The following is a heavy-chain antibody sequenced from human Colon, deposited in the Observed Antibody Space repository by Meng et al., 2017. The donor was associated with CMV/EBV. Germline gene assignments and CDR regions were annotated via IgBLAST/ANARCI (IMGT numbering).Heavy chain of an antibody. D-gene: IGHD3-10*01. CDR2: IFYNGST. Sequence: SETLSLTCNVSGYSISSSSYSWAWIRQPPGKGLEWIGTIFYNGSTSYIPSLKSRISMSVDTSQNQFSLKLSSVSAADTALYYCARTNRMFRGDLGMDVWGQGTTVTVSS. CDR3: ARTNRMFRGDLGMDV. J-gene: IGHJ6*02. V-gene: IGHV4-39*07. CDR1: GYSISSSSYS.